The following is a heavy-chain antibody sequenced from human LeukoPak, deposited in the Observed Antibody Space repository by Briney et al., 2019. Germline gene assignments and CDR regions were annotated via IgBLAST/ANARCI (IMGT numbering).Heavy chain of an antibody. CDR1: GYTFTSYG. V-gene: IGHV1-18*01. Sequence: VASVKVSCKASGYTFTSYGISWVRQAPGQGLEWMGWISAYNGNTNYAQKLQGRVTMTTDTSTSIAYMELRSLRSDDTAVYYCARDLRLYCSSTSCSHFDYWGQGTLVTVSS. D-gene: IGHD2-2*01. CDR3: ARDLRLYCSSTSCSHFDY. CDR2: ISAYNGNT. J-gene: IGHJ4*02.